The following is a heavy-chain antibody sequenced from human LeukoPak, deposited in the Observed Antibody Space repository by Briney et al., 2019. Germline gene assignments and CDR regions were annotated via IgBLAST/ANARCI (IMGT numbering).Heavy chain of an antibody. J-gene: IGHJ6*04. CDR2: IYYSGST. Sequence: SETLSLTCTVSGGSISSYYWSWIRQPPGKGLEWIGYIYYSGSTNYNPSLKSRVTISVHTSKNQFSLKLSSVTAADTAVYYCARDSLWFGSGMDAWGKGTTVTVSS. V-gene: IGHV4-59*01. CDR1: GGSISSYY. CDR3: ARDSLWFGSGMDA. D-gene: IGHD3-10*01.